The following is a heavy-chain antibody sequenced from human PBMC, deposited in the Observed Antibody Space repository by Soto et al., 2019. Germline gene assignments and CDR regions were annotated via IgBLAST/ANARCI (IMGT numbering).Heavy chain of an antibody. Sequence: QTLSLTCAISGDSVSSSSAAWNWIRQSPSGGLEWLGRTYYRSKWYSDYGVSVRGRISITPDTSKNQFSLQLDSVTPEDTAVYYCARYTTAWYLDYWGQGTLVTVSS. V-gene: IGHV6-1*01. J-gene: IGHJ4*02. CDR2: TYYRSKWYS. D-gene: IGHD2-2*02. CDR1: GDSVSSSSAA. CDR3: ARYTTAWYLDY.